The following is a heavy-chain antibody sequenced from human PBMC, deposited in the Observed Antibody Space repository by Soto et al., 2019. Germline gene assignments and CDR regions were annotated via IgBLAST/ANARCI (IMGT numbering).Heavy chain of an antibody. CDR1: GCTFSSYA. Sequence: SVKVSCKASGCTFSSYAISWVRQAPGQGLECVGGIIPIFGTANYAQKFQGRVTITADESTSTAYMELSGLRSEDTAVYYCARSRRVSPARYSGYDSDYWGQGTLVTVSS. D-gene: IGHD5-12*01. CDR3: ARSRRVSPARYSGYDSDY. J-gene: IGHJ4*02. V-gene: IGHV1-69*13. CDR2: IIPIFGTA.